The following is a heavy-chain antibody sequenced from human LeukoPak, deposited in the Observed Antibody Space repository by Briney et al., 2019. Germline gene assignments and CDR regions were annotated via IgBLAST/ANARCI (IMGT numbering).Heavy chain of an antibody. J-gene: IGHJ3*02. CDR3: ASDSSGYFGAFDI. D-gene: IGHD3-22*01. CDR1: GFTVSSNY. V-gene: IGHV3-66*01. Sequence: LGGSLRLSCAASGFTVSSNYMSWVRQAPGKGLEWVSVIYSGGSTYYADSVKGGFTISRDNSRNTLYLQMNSLRAEDTAVYHCASDSSGYFGAFDIWGQGTMVTVSS. CDR2: IYSGGST.